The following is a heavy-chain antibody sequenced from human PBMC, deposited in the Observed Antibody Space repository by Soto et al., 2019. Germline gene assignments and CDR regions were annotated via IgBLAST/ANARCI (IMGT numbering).Heavy chain of an antibody. CDR3: ANGASFDY. Sequence: GGSLRLSCAASGFTFSSYGMHWVRQAPGKGLEWVAVISYDGSNKYYADSVKGRFTISRDNSKNTLYLQMNSLRAEDTALYYCANGASFDYWGQGTLVTVSS. J-gene: IGHJ4*02. CDR2: ISYDGSNK. D-gene: IGHD3-16*01. CDR1: GFTFSSYG. V-gene: IGHV3-30*18.